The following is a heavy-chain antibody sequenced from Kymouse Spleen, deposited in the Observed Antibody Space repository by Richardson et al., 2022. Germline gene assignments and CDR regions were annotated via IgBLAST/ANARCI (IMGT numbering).Heavy chain of an antibody. J-gene: IGHJ4*02. CDR3: TTIAYYYGRAFDY. Sequence: EVQLVESGGGLVKPGGSLRLSCAASGFTFSNAWMSWVRQAPGKGLEWVGRIKSKTDGGTTDYAAPVKGRFTISRDDSKNTLYLQMNSLKTEDTAVYYCTTIAYYYGRAFDYWGQGTLVTVSS. CDR2: IKSKTDGGTT. CDR1: GFTFSNAW. V-gene: IGHV3-15*01. D-gene: IGHD3-10*01.